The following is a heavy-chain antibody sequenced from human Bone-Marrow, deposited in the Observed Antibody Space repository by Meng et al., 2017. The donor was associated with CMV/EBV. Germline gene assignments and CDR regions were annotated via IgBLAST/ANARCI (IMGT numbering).Heavy chain of an antibody. Sequence: SGPTLVKPTQALALTCTVSGFSVGASGMRVSWIRQAPGEAPEWLARIDWDDDEFYSTSLRTRLTISKDTSENQVILTMNNMDPMDTATYYCARAITGTHSWGWFFDYWGPGILVTGSS. V-gene: IGHV2-70D*14. CDR1: GFSVGASGMR. CDR3: ARAITGTHSWGWFFDY. D-gene: IGHD1-7*01. CDR2: IDWDDDE. J-gene: IGHJ4*02.